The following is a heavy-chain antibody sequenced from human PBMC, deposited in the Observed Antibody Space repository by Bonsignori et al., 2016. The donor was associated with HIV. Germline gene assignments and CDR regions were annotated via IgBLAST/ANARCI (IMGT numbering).Heavy chain of an antibody. Sequence: WVRQAPGQGPEWMGGFIPYVNTGNYAQSFQDRITITVDESTTTSYMELKGLKSEDTAMYYCARVALGGYGDIKGAFDIWGQGTMVTVSS. V-gene: IGHV1-69*01. CDR2: FIPYVNTG. D-gene: IGHD6-25*01. CDR3: ARVALGGYGDIKGAFDI. J-gene: IGHJ3*02.